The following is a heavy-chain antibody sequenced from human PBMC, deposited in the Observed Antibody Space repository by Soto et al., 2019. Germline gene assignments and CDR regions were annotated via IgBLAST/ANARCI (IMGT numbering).Heavy chain of an antibody. D-gene: IGHD2-2*01. CDR1: GSPFSSKS. V-gene: IGHV3-21*01. CDR3: GGSSTSPQSGAPGRY. Sequence: RCLKLTCGALGSPFSSKSKNGVRQAPGKGLEWVSSISSSGTYIFYADSVKGRFTISRDNAKNSLYLQMNSLRAEDTAVYYCGGSSTSPQSGAPGRYWGQGALVTVSS. CDR2: ISSSGTYI. J-gene: IGHJ4*02.